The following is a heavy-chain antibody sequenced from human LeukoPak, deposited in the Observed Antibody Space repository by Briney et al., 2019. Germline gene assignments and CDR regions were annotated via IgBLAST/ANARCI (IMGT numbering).Heavy chain of an antibody. Sequence: GWSLRLSCAASVFTFSSYGMIWVRQAPGKGRDGVSAISVSGGSTYYADSVKGRFTISRDNSKNTLYLQMNSLRAEDTAVYYCAKAVDDDYYDSSGVDYWGQGTLVTVSS. J-gene: IGHJ4*02. CDR3: AKAVDDDYYDSSGVDY. D-gene: IGHD3-22*01. V-gene: IGHV3-23*01. CDR2: ISVSGGST. CDR1: VFTFSSYG.